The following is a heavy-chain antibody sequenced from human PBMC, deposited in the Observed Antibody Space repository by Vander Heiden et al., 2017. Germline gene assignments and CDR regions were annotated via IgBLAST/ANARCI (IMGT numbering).Heavy chain of an antibody. Sequence: QVQLVQSGAEVKKPGSSVKVSCRASGGTFSTYALSWVRQAPGQGLEWMGGITPLFGTTSYAQKFQGRVTITADESTSTAYMELSSLRSEDTAVYYCASSIAVVVAATRYYYGMDVWGQGTTVAVSS. D-gene: IGHD2-15*01. CDR2: ITPLFGTT. CDR3: ASSIAVVVAATRYYYGMDV. V-gene: IGHV1-69*01. J-gene: IGHJ6*02. CDR1: GGTFSTYA.